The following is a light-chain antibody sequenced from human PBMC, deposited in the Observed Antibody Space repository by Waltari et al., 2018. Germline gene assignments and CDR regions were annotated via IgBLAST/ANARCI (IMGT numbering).Light chain of an antibody. CDR1: SPNIGSNA. CDR3: AAWDDSLNGVV. CDR2: SND. J-gene: IGLJ2*01. V-gene: IGLV1-44*01. Sequence: QSVLTHSPSASGTPGQRVTISCSGSSPNIGSNAVNWYRQLPGTAPKLLIFSNDQRPSGVPDRFSGSKSGTSASLAISGLQSEDEADYYCAAWDDSLNGVVFGGGTKLTVL.